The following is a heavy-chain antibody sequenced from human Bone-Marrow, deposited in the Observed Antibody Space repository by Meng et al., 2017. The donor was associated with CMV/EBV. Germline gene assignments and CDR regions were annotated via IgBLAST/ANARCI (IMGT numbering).Heavy chain of an antibody. CDR3: ARNGRVATTNPFDS. CDR1: GFTFSSYW. D-gene: IGHD5-12*01. J-gene: IGHJ4*02. Sequence: GESLKISCAASGFTFSSYWMSWVRQAPGKGLEWVANIKQDGGETYYAASVKGRFTISRDNAKKSLYLQMNSLRAEDTAVYFCARNGRVATTNPFDSWGQGSLLTVSS. V-gene: IGHV3-7*01. CDR2: IKQDGGET.